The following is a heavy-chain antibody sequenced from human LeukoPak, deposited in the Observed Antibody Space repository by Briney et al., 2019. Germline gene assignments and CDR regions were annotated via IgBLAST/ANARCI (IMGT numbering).Heavy chain of an antibody. J-gene: IGHJ6*03. D-gene: IGHD5-12*01. CDR3: AKEGPRYSGYAVWCYMDV. V-gene: IGHV3-30*18. Sequence: GGSLRLSCAASGFSFTSYGMNWVREAPGKGLEGVAVISYDGSNKYYADSGKGRFTISRDNSKNTLYLQMNSLRAEDTAVYYCAKEGPRYSGYAVWCYMDVWGKGTTVTVSS. CDR1: GFSFTSYG. CDR2: ISYDGSNK.